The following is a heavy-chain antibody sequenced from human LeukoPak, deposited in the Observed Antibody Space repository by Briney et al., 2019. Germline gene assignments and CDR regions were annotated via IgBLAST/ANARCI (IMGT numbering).Heavy chain of an antibody. J-gene: IGHJ3*02. CDR2: IGTAGDT. V-gene: IGHV3-13*01. D-gene: IGHD3-22*01. Sequence: GGSLRLSCAASGFTFSSYDMHWVRQATGKGLEWVSAIGTAGDTYYPGSVKGRFTISRENAKNSLYLQMNSLRAGDTAVYYCARGSRDYYDSSGYWDHDAFDIWGQGTMVTVSS. CDR1: GFTFSSYD. CDR3: ARGSRDYYDSSGYWDHDAFDI.